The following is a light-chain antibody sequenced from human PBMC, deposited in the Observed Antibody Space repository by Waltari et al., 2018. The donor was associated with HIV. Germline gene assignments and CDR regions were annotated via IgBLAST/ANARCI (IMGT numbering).Light chain of an antibody. J-gene: IGLJ1*01. CDR1: ALAKPY. Sequence: SYELTQPPSVSVSPGQTARITCSGDALAKPYAPWYQQKSGQAPVSVIYKDSERPSGIPERFSGSSSGTTVTLTISGVQAEDEADYYCQSADSSGSNFVFGTGTKVTVL. CDR3: QSADSSGSNFV. V-gene: IGLV3-25*03. CDR2: KDS.